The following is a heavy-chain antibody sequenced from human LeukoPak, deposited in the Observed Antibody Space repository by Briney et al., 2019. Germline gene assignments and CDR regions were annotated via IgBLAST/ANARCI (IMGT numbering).Heavy chain of an antibody. D-gene: IGHD2-2*01. CDR2: INHSGST. CDR3: ASRPIVVVPDANTPGFDY. V-gene: IGHV4-34*01. J-gene: IGHJ4*02. CDR1: GGSFSGYY. Sequence: PSETLSLTCAVYGGSFSGYYWSWIRQPPGKGLEWIGEINHSGSTNYNPSLKSRVTISVDTSKNQFSLKLSSVTAADTAVYYCASRPIVVVPDANTPGFDYWGQGTLVTVSS.